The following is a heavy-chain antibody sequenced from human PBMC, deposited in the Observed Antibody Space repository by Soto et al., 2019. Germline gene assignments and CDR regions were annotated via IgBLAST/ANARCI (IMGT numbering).Heavy chain of an antibody. D-gene: IGHD6-19*01. Sequence: EVQLLESGGGLVQPGGSLRLSCAASGFTFSNFPMSWVRQAPGRGLEWVSVISAINTGTYYADSVKGRFTISRDNSKNTLYLQMNRLRAEDTAIDICARREAVAGANDYWGQGTLVSVSS. V-gene: IGHV3-23*01. J-gene: IGHJ4*02. CDR3: ARREAVAGANDY. CDR1: GFTFSNFP. CDR2: ISAINTGT.